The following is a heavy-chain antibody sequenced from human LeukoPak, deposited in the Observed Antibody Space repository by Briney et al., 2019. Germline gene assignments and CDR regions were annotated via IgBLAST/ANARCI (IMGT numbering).Heavy chain of an antibody. Sequence: GSLRLFFGSSGFNFRNLWVDLVRQASGEGLVWVSRINTDGSSTNYADSVKGRFTISRDNAKNTVYLQMNSLRAEDTAVYYCANGAFRLYYIDVWGKGTTVTVSS. V-gene: IGHV3-74*01. CDR2: INTDGSST. CDR1: GFNFRNLW. CDR3: ANGAFRLYYIDV. D-gene: IGHD3-16*01. J-gene: IGHJ6*03.